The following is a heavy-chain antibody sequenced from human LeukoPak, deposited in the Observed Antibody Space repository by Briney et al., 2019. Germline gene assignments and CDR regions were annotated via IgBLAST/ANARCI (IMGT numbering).Heavy chain of an antibody. D-gene: IGHD4-17*01. J-gene: IGHJ4*02. V-gene: IGHV3-30*02. CDR1: GFSFSSYG. Sequence: QPGGSLRLSCAASGFSFSSYGMHWVRQAPGKGLEWVAFIRYDGSNKYYADSVKGRFTISRDNSKNTLYLQMNSLRAEDTAVYYCAKVPPTPVDYWGQGTLVTVSS. CDR3: AKVPPTPVDY. CDR2: IRYDGSNK.